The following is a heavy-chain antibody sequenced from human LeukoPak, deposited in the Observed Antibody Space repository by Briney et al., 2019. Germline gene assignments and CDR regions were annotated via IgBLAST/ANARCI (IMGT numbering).Heavy chain of an antibody. V-gene: IGHV3-33*01. D-gene: IGHD2-21*01. J-gene: IGHJ4*02. CDR3: ARDCEIGSSSYYFDY. Sequence: GRSLRLCCAASGFTFSTYGIHWVRQAPGKGLEWVAIIWYDGSNKYYADSVRGRFTISRDNSKNTLYLQMNSLRAEDTAMYYCARDCEIGSSSYYFDYWGQGTLVTVSS. CDR1: GFTFSTYG. CDR2: IWYDGSNK.